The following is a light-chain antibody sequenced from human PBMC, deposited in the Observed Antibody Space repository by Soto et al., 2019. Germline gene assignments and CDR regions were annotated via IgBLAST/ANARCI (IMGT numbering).Light chain of an antibody. CDR3: AAWDNSLIGLWV. CDR1: SSNIGRNS. CDR2: SDN. V-gene: IGLV1-44*01. J-gene: IGLJ3*02. Sequence: QSVLPQPPSASGTPGQRVTISCSGSSSNIGRNSVNWFQQVPGTPPKLLIYSDNQRPSGVPDRFSASKSGTSASLAISGLQSEDGADYYCAAWDNSLIGLWVFGGGTKLTVL.